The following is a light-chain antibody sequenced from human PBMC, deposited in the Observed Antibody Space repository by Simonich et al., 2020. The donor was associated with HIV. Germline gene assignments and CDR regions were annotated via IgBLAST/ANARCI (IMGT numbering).Light chain of an antibody. CDR2: KAS. CDR3: QQYNSYGT. Sequence: DLQMTQSPSTLSASVGDTVPITCRGSQCIRSWWAWSQQKPGTAPKLLIYKASSLESGVPSRFSGSGSGTEITLTISSLQPDDFATYYCQQYNSYGTFGQGTKVEIK. J-gene: IGKJ1*01. CDR1: QCIRSW. V-gene: IGKV1-5*03.